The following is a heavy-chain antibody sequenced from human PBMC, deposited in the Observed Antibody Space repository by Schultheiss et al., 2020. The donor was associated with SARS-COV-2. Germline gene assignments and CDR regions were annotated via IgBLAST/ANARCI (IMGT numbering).Heavy chain of an antibody. CDR2: IYISGST. D-gene: IGHD3-22*01. V-gene: IGHV4-4*07. Sequence: SETLSLTCSVSGGSISSDYWTWIRQPAGKGLEWIGQIYISGSTNYNPSLKSRVTISVDTSKDQFSLKLSSVTAADTAVYYCAREKDYDSSGYYRAFDIWGQGTMVTVSS. J-gene: IGHJ3*02. CDR1: GGSISSDY. CDR3: AREKDYDSSGYYRAFDI.